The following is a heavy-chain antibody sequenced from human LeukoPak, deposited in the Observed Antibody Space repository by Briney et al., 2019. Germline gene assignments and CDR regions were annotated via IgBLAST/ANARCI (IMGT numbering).Heavy chain of an antibody. CDR1: GYTFTSYG. V-gene: IGHV1-18*01. Sequence: ASXXVSCKASGYTFTSYGISWVRQAPGQGLEWMGWISAYNGNTNYAQKLQGRVTITTDTSTSTAYMELRSLRSDDTAVYYCARDSDLIVVVPAADRDAFDIWGQGTMVTVSS. J-gene: IGHJ3*02. D-gene: IGHD2-2*01. CDR2: ISAYNGNT. CDR3: ARDSDLIVVVPAADRDAFDI.